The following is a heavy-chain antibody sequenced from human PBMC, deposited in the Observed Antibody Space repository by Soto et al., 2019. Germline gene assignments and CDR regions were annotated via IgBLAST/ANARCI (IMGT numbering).Heavy chain of an antibody. D-gene: IGHD1-1*01. J-gene: IGHJ3*02. Sequence: SVKVSCKAPGGAFSSYAISWVRQAPGQGLEWMGGIIPIFGSPNYAQTFQDRVTITRDRSMSTAYMELSSLRSEDTAMYYCASWKGGAVGDAFDIWGQRTMVTVSS. CDR1: GGAFSSYA. CDR2: IIPIFGSP. CDR3: ASWKGGAVGDAFDI. V-gene: IGHV1-69*05.